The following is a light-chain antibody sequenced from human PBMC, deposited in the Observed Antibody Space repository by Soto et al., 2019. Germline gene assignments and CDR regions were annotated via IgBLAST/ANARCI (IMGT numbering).Light chain of an antibody. J-gene: IGLJ1*01. CDR2: EVS. CDR1: SSDVGAYDF. CDR3: SSSTTSSTRV. V-gene: IGLV2-14*03. Sequence: QSALAQPASVSGSPGQSITISCTGTSSDVGAYDFVSWYQQHPDKDPKLMIYEVSNRPSGVSYRFSDSKSVNTATLTISGLQAEDEADYYCSSSTTSSTRVFGTGTKLTVL.